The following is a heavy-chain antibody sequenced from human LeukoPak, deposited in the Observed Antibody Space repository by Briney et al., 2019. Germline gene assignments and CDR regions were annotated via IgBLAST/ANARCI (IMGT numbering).Heavy chain of an antibody. J-gene: IGHJ4*02. CDR3: ARVTTLTTNIRFFDY. V-gene: IGHV3-21*01. Sequence: GGSLRLSCAASGFTFSSYNMNWVRQAPGKGLEWVSSISSSSSYIYYADSVKGRFTISRDNAENSLYLQMNSLRAEDTAVYYCARVTTLTTNIRFFDYWGQGTLVTVSS. CDR2: ISSSSSYI. D-gene: IGHD4-11*01. CDR1: GFTFSSYN.